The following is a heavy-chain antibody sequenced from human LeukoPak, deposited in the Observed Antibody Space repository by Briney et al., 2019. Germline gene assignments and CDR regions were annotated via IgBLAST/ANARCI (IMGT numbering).Heavy chain of an antibody. CDR1: GVSITSGSYY. J-gene: IGHJ4*02. Sequence: SETLSLTCSVSGVSITSGSYYWGWIRQSAGKGLEWIGRVHSSGDIYHNAAFRSRAAVSGDASKNQFSLHLASVTAADTAVYYCARGASPKDAVFFDYWGQGALITVSS. D-gene: IGHD3-16*01. V-gene: IGHV4-61*02. CDR2: VHSSGDI. CDR3: ARGASPKDAVFFDY.